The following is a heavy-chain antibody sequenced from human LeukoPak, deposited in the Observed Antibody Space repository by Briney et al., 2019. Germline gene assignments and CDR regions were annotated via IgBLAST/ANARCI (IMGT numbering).Heavy chain of an antibody. CDR3: ARHSSSWTRYFDY. CDR2: MYYSGST. Sequence: SETLSLTCAVNGGSFSGYYWSWIRQPPGKGLEWIGSMYYSGSTYYNPSLKSRVTISVDTSKNQFSLKLSSVTAADTAVYYCARHSSSWTRYFDYWGQGTLVTVSS. V-gene: IGHV4-34*01. CDR1: GGSFSGYY. D-gene: IGHD6-13*01. J-gene: IGHJ4*02.